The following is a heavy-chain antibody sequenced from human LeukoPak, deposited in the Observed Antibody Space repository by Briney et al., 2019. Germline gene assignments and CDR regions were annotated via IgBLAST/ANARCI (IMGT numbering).Heavy chain of an antibody. CDR3: ARGPVDY. J-gene: IGHJ4*02. CDR2: IYYSGST. Sequence: SETLSLTCTVSGGSISSSSYCWGWIRQPPGKGLEWIGSIYYSGSTYYNPSLKSRVTISVDTSKNQFSLKLSSVTAADTAVYYCARGPVDYWGQGTLVTDSS. CDR1: GGSISSSSYC. V-gene: IGHV4-39*07.